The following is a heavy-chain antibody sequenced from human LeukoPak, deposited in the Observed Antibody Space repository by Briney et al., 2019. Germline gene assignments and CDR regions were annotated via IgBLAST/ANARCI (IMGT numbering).Heavy chain of an antibody. CDR3: AKDFQGRWTIDY. CDR2: ILSDGNND. V-gene: IGHV3-30*18. J-gene: IGHJ4*02. CDR1: GFTFSSNA. D-gene: IGHD3/OR15-3a*01. Sequence: GGSLRLSCAASGFTFSSNAVHWVRQAPGKGLEWVAMILSDGNNDYYADSVKGRFTISRDNSKNTLYLQMNSLRPEDTAVYYCAKDFQGRWTIDYWGQGTLVTVSP.